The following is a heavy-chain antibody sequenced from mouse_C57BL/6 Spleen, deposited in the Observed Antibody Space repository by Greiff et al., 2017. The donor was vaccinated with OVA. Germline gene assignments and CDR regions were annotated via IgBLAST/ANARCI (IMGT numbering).Heavy chain of an antibody. J-gene: IGHJ4*01. CDR2: IYPGVGDT. CDR3: ARKSMDY. V-gene: IGHV1-82*01. CDR1: GYAFSSSW. Sequence: QVQLQQSGPELVKPGASVKISCKASGYAFSSSWMNWVKQRPGKGLEWIGRIYPGVGDTNYNGKFKGKATLTADKSSSTAYMQLSSLTSEDSAVYFCARKSMDYWGQGTSVTVSS.